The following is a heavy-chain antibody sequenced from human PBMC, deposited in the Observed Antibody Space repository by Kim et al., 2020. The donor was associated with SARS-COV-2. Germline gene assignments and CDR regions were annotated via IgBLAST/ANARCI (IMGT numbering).Heavy chain of an antibody. V-gene: IGHV1-3*01. J-gene: IGHJ4*02. Sequence: INAANGDTKDSQKFQGRVTITRDTSAGTAYMELSSLRSEDTAVYYCARDVSSSWSGVVYWGQGTLVNVSS. D-gene: IGHD6-13*01. CDR3: ARDVSSSWSGVVY. CDR2: INAANGDT.